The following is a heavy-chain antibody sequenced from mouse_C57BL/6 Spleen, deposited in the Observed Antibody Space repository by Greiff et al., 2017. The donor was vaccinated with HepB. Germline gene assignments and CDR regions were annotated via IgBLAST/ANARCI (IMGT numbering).Heavy chain of an antibody. CDR1: GYTFTSYW. CDR3: ARSYDGYYAWFAY. D-gene: IGHD2-3*01. V-gene: IGHV1-69*01. J-gene: IGHJ3*01. CDR2: IDPSDSYT. Sequence: QVQLKQPGAELVMPGASVKLSCKASGYTFTSYWMHWVKQRPGQGLEWIGEIDPSDSYTNYNQKFKGKSTLTVDKSSSTAYMQLSSLTSEDSAVYYCARSYDGYYAWFAYWGQGTLVTVSA.